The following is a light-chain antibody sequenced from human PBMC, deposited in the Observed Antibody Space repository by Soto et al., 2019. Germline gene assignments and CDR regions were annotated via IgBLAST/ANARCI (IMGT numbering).Light chain of an antibody. Sequence: EILMTQSPGTLSASPGERATLSCRASQSVSSNLAWYQQKPGQAPRLLIYAVSTRATGIPARFSGSGSGTEFTLIISSLQSEDFAVYYCQQDNKWPLTFGQGTKVEIK. V-gene: IGKV3-15*01. CDR1: QSVSSN. CDR2: AVS. J-gene: IGKJ1*01. CDR3: QQDNKWPLT.